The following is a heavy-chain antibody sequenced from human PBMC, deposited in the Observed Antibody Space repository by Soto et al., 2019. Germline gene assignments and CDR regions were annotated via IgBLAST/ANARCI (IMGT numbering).Heavy chain of an antibody. D-gene: IGHD3-16*01. V-gene: IGHV3-23*01. CDR3: AKGDNCVLWGTFNCLDP. CDR2: ISGSGGHI. CDR1: GFTFANYA. J-gene: IGHJ5*02. Sequence: EVQLLESGGGLVQPGGSLRLSCAASGFTFANYAMSWVRQTPGKGLEWVSSISGSGGHIYYTGSVKGRFTISRDNSKNTLYLQMNSLRADDTAVYYWAKGDNCVLWGTFNCLDPWGQGTLVTVSS.